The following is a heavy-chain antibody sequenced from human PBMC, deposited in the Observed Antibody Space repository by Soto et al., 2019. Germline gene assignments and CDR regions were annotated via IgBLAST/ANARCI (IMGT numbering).Heavy chain of an antibody. CDR1: GYTFTNFG. J-gene: IGHJ4*02. V-gene: IGHV1-18*01. CDR2: ISAYNGNT. CDR3: ARVGTPIDY. D-gene: IGHD7-27*01. Sequence: QVQLVQSGAEVKKPGASVKVSCKASGYTFTNFGISWVRQAPGQGLEWMGWISAYNGNTNYAQNFQGRVTITTDTCTNTTYMELRSMRSDATPIYYSARVGTPIDYWGQGTLVTVPS.